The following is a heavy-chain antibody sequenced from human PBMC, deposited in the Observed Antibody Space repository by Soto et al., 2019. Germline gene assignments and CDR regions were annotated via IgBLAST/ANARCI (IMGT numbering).Heavy chain of an antibody. V-gene: IGHV5-10-1*01. CDR1: GYGFTNFW. CDR2: IDPGDSYT. Sequence: GESLKISCTGSGYGFTNFWINWLRQMPGKGLEWVGNIDPGDSYTTYSPSFQGHVTISVDRSINTAFLQWSSLKASDTAMYYCARSLYRTNSYYFNYWGQGTLVTVSS. CDR3: ARSLYRTNSYYFNY. D-gene: IGHD1-26*01. J-gene: IGHJ4*02.